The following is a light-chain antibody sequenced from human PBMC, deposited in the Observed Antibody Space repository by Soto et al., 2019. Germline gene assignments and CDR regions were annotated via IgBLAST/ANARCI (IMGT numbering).Light chain of an antibody. CDR1: SLDVGGYNY. CDR2: EVN. Sequence: QSALTQPPSASGSPGQSVAISCTGTSLDVGGYNYVSWYQQHPGKAPKLMIYEVNKRPSGVPDRISGSKSGNTASLTVSGLQAEDEADYYCSSYAGSSNVFGTGTKVTVL. V-gene: IGLV2-8*01. J-gene: IGLJ1*01. CDR3: SSYAGSSNV.